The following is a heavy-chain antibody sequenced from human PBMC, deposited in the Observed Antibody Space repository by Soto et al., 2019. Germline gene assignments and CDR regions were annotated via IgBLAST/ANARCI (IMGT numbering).Heavy chain of an antibody. CDR2: IYYSGST. D-gene: IGHD3-16*01. Sequence: QLQLQESGPGLVKPSETLSLTCTVSGGSISSSSYYWGWIRQPPGKGLEWIGSIYYSGSTYSNPSLKSRVTIYHDTGKHQFPPKLRSGTAADAAGYYCARHGAPRLMITSGGVGAFDIWGRGTMVTVSS. J-gene: IGHJ3*02. CDR3: ARHGAPRLMITSGGVGAFDI. V-gene: IGHV4-39*01. CDR1: GGSISSSSYY.